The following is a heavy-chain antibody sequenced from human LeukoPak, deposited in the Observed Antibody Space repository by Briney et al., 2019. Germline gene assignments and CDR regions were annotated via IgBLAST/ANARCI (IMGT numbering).Heavy chain of an antibody. J-gene: IGHJ4*02. CDR2: ISSSGSTI. Sequence: QAGGSLRLSCAASGFTFSSYEMNWVRQAPGKGLEWVSYISSSGSTIYYADSVKGRFTISRDNAKNSLYLQMNSLRAEDTAVYYCASGERGVVVPAAMSKGVDYWGQGTLVTVSS. CDR3: ASGERGVVVPAAMSKGVDY. CDR1: GFTFSSYE. V-gene: IGHV3-48*03. D-gene: IGHD2-2*01.